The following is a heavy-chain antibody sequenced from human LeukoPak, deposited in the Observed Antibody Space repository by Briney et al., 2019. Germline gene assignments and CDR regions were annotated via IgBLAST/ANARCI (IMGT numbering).Heavy chain of an antibody. D-gene: IGHD6-13*01. V-gene: IGHV4-4*07. Sequence: PSETLSLTCSVSGGSISSSYWSWIRQPAGKGLEWIGRIYTSGTFNYNPSLKSRVTMSVDTSKNQFSLNLKSVTPEDTAVYYCARNLIPEQLVLNFWGQGTLVTVSS. CDR1: GGSISSSY. CDR2: IYTSGTF. J-gene: IGHJ4*02. CDR3: ARNLIPEQLVLNF.